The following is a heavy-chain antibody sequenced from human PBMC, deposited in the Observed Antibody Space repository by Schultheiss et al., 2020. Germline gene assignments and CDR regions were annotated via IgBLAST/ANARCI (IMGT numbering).Heavy chain of an antibody. D-gene: IGHD1-14*01. J-gene: IGHJ4*02. Sequence: AETLYLTCTVSGGSISGNYWSWIRQPPGKGLEWIGYIYYTGSTNYNPSLKSRVTISVDTSKNQFSLKLSSVTAADTAVYYCARDRNYYFDYWGQGTLVTVSS. CDR3: ARDRNYYFDY. V-gene: IGHV4-59*01. CDR1: GGSISGNY. CDR2: IYYTGST.